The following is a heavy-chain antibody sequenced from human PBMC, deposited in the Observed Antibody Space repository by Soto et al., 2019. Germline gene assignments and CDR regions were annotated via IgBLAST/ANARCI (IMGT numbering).Heavy chain of an antibody. D-gene: IGHD6-13*01. V-gene: IGHV3-48*03. J-gene: IGHJ6*02. CDR2: ISSSGSTI. CDR3: ARGIATGIAAAGTVYYYGMDV. CDR1: GFTFSSYE. Sequence: GGSLRLSCAASGFTFSSYEMNWVRQAPGKGLEWVSYISSSGSTIYYADSVKGRFTISRDNAKNSLYLQMNSLRAEDTAVYYCARGIATGIAAAGTVYYYGMDVWGQGTTVTVSS.